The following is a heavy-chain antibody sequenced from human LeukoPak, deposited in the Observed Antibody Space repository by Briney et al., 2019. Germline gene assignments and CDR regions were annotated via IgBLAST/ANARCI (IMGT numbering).Heavy chain of an antibody. Sequence: PSETLSLTCTVSGGSISSSSYYWGWIRQPPGKGLEWIGSIYYSGSTYYNPSLKSRVTISVDTSKNQFSLKLSSVTAADTAVYYCARNVDYHYYFDYWGQGTLVTVSS. V-gene: IGHV4-39*07. J-gene: IGHJ4*02. D-gene: IGHD5-12*01. CDR1: GGSISSSSYY. CDR2: IYYSGST. CDR3: ARNVDYHYYFDY.